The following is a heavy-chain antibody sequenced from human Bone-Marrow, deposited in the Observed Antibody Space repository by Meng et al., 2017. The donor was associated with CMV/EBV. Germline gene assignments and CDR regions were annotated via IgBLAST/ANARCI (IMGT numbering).Heavy chain of an antibody. CDR1: GGSVSTGSYY. Sequence: SETLSLTCSVSGGSVSTGSYYWNWIRQPPGQGLEWIGYIYYSGSTNYNLSLKSRVTISVDTSKNQFSLKLSSVTAADTAVYYCANYYDSSGYGIDIWGQGKMVNV. D-gene: IGHD3-22*01. CDR3: ANYYDSSGYGIDI. J-gene: IGHJ3*02. V-gene: IGHV4-61*01. CDR2: IYYSGST.